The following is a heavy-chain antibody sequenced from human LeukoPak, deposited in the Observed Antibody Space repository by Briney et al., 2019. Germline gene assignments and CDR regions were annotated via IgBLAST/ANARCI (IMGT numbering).Heavy chain of an antibody. D-gene: IGHD2-2*01. V-gene: IGHV1-18*01. J-gene: IGHJ6*03. CDR1: GYTFTSYG. CDR2: ISAYNGNT. CDR3: ARIPAWGYCSSTSCRTLYNYYYYMDV. Sequence: ASVKVSCKASGYTFTSYGISWVRQAPGQGLEWMGWISAYNGNTNYAQKLQGRVTMTTDTSTSTAYMELRSLRSDDTAVYYCARIPAWGYCSSTSCRTLYNYYYYMDVWGKGTTVTVSS.